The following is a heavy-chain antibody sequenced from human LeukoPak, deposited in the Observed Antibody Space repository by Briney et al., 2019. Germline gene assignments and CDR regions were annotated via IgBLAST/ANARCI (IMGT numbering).Heavy chain of an antibody. CDR1: GGSISSFY. D-gene: IGHD6-13*01. J-gene: IGHJ2*01. Sequence: SETLSLTCTVSGGSISSFYWSWIRQPPGKGLEWIGYIYYSGTTNYNPSLKSRVTISIDTSKNQFSLKLTSVTAADTAVYYCARPLGYFDLWGRGTLVTVSS. CDR3: ARPLGYFDL. CDR2: IYYSGTT. V-gene: IGHV4-59*08.